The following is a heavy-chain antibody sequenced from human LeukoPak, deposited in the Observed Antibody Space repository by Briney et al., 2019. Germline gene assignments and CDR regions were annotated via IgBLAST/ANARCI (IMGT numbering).Heavy chain of an antibody. Sequence: PGGSLRLSCAASGFTFSSYGMHWVRQAPGKGLEWVAVISYDGSNKYYADSVKGRFTISRDNSRNTLYLQMNSLRTEDTAMYYCARGGSSWDFAFDIWGQGTMVTVSS. D-gene: IGHD6-13*01. CDR2: ISYDGSNK. J-gene: IGHJ3*02. V-gene: IGHV3-30*03. CDR1: GFTFSSYG. CDR3: ARGGSSWDFAFDI.